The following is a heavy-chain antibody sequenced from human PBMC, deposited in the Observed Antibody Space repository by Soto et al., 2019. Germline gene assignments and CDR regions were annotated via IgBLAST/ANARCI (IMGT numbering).Heavy chain of an antibody. V-gene: IGHV4-30-2*01. D-gene: IGHD6-6*01. CDR3: ARVGGRIAARHNWFDP. Sequence: SETLSLTCAVSGGSISSGGYSWSWIRQPPGKGLEWIGYIYHSGSTYYNPSLKSRVTISVDRSKNQFSLKLSSVTAADTAVYYCARVGGRIAARHNWFDPWGQGTLVTVSS. CDR2: IYHSGST. CDR1: GGSISSGGYS. J-gene: IGHJ5*02.